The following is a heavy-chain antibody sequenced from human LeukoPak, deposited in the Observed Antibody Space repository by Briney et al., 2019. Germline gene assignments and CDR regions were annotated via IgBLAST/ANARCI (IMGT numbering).Heavy chain of an antibody. V-gene: IGHV3-11*04. CDR3: ARDLAWDAFDI. CDR2: IHSSSGSI. J-gene: IGHJ3*02. CDR1: GFTFSDYY. Sequence: KPGRSLRLSCAASGFTFSDYYMSWIRQAPGKGLEWVSSIHSSSGSIYYADSLKGRFTISRDNAKNSLYLQMNSLRAEDTAVYYCARDLAWDAFDIWGQGTMVTVSS.